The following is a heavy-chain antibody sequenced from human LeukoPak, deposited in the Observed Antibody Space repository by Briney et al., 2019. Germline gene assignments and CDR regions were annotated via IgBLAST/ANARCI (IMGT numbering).Heavy chain of an antibody. D-gene: IGHD3-10*01. V-gene: IGHV4-59*01. CDR1: GFTFSSYS. CDR2: IYYSGST. J-gene: IGHJ6*02. CDR3: AREYAYGSGSYGMDV. Sequence: KSGGSLRLSCAASGFTFSSYSINWVRQAPGKGLEWIGYIYYSGSTNYNPSLKSRVTISVDTFKNQFSLKLSSVTAADTAVYYCAREYAYGSGSYGMDVWGQGTTVTVSS.